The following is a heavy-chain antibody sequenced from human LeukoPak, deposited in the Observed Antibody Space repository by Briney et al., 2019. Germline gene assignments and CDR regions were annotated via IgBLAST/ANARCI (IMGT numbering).Heavy chain of an antibody. CDR2: KKKEGSGQ. Sequence: TGGSLRLSRAASGFAFYDWWMTWGRPAPRKGLERVANKKKEGSGQEYVDPVKGRLPVSRDHTKNSWLLQMDSLRVDGTAVYYCARDPYDRGGYGAFDVWGQGTVVAVSS. CDR3: ARDPYDRGGYGAFDV. J-gene: IGHJ3*01. CDR1: GFAFYDWW. D-gene: IGHD3-22*01. V-gene: IGHV3-7*01.